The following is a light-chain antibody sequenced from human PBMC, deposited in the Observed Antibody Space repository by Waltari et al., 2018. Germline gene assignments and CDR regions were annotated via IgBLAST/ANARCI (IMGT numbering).Light chain of an antibody. Sequence: QSALTQPASVSGSPGQSITISCSGTDSDVGAYDFVSWYQPHLGKAPHLIIYEVSNRPSGISNRFSASKSGNTASLTISGLQAEDEADYYCSSYTTSSAPGVFGTGTRVTVL. J-gene: IGLJ1*01. CDR2: EVS. V-gene: IGLV2-14*01. CDR3: SSYTTSSAPGV. CDR1: DSDVGAYDF.